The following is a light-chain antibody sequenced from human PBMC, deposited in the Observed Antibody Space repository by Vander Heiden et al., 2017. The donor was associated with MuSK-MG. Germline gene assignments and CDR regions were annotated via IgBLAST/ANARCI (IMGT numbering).Light chain of an antibody. CDR1: PRPLHSDGYNY. V-gene: IGKV2-28*01. CDR2: LAS. CDR3: KQSLQNPNT. J-gene: IGKJ4*01. Sequence: EPTSISCRSSPRPLHSDGYNYLAWYLQKPGQSPQLLIYLASTRAAGVPDRFSGSGSGTDFTLKISRVEAEDVGVYYCKQSLQNPNTFGRGTKLEIK.